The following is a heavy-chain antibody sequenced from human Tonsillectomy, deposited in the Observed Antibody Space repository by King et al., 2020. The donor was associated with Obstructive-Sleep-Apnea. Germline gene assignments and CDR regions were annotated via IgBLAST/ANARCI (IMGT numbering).Heavy chain of an antibody. CDR3: ARENSSGSRYFDL. CDR1: GFTFSSYW. Sequence: VQLVESGGGLVQPGGSLRLSCAASGFTFSSYWMHWVRQAPGKGLVWVSRINSDGSGTGYADSVEGRFTISKDNAKNTLYLQMNSLRAEDTAVFYCARENSSGSRYFDLWGRGTLVTVSS. D-gene: IGHD3-22*01. CDR2: INSDGSGT. V-gene: IGHV3-74*01. J-gene: IGHJ2*01.